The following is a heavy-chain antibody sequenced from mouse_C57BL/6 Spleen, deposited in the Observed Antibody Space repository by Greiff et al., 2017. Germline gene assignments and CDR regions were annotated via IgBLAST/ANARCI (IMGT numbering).Heavy chain of an antibody. CDR2: IDPSDSET. D-gene: IGHD3-1*01. Sequence: VKLQQPGAELVRPGSSVKLSCKASGYTFTSYWMHWVKQRPIQGLEWIGNIDPSDSETHYNQKFKDKATLTVDKSSSTAYMQLSSLTSEDSAVYYCARRAGAMDYWGQGTSVTVSS. CDR1: GYTFTSYW. V-gene: IGHV1-52*01. CDR3: ARRAGAMDY. J-gene: IGHJ4*01.